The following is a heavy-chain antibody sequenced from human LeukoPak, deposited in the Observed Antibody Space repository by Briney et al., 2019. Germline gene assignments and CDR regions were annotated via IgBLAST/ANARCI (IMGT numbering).Heavy chain of an antibody. CDR2: INPNSGGT. CDR3: ARDATVTGNYYFDY. D-gene: IGHD4-17*01. J-gene: IGHJ4*02. CDR1: GYTFTGNY. Sequence: GASVKVSCKASGYTFTGNYMHWVRQAPGQGLEWMGWINPNSGGTNYAQKFQGRVTMTRDTSIGTAYMELNRLRSDDTAVYYCARDATVTGNYYFDYWGQGTLVTVSS. V-gene: IGHV1-2*02.